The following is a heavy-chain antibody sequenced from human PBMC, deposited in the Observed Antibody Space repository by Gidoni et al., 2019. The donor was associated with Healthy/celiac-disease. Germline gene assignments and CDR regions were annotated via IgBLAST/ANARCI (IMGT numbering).Heavy chain of an antibody. CDR3: ARDSESSSSGYY. V-gene: IGHV4-34*01. CDR2: INHSGST. D-gene: IGHD6-6*01. CDR1: GGSFSGYY. J-gene: IGHJ4*02. Sequence: QVQLQQWGAGLLKPSETLSLTCAVYGGSFSGYYWSWIRQPPGKGLEWIGEINHSGSTNYNPSLKSRVTISVDTSKNQFSLKLSSVTAADTAVYYCARDSESSSSGYYWGQGTLVTVSS.